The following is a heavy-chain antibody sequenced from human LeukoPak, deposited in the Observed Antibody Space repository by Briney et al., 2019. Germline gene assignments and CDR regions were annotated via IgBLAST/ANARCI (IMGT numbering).Heavy chain of an antibody. J-gene: IGHJ4*02. D-gene: IGHD3-10*01. CDR1: GGSIGSYY. Sequence: TSETLSLTCTVSGGSIGSYYWSWIRQPPGKGLEWIGYIYYSGSTNYNPSLKSRVTISVDTSKNQFSLKLSSVTAADTAVYYCARDGSYGSPQYWGQGTLVIVSS. CDR2: IYYSGST. CDR3: ARDGSYGSPQY. V-gene: IGHV4-59*12.